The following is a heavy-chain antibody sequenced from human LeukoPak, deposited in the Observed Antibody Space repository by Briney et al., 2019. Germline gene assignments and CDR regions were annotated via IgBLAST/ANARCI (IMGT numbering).Heavy chain of an antibody. CDR3: ARAPYSGSYWDFDY. CDR1: GGSISSYY. V-gene: IGHV4-59*01. CDR2: IYYSGST. Sequence: SETLSLTCTVSGGSISSYYWSWIRQPPGKGLEWIGYIYYSGSTSYNPSLKSRVTISVDTSKNQFSLKLSSVTAADTAVYYCARAPYSGSYWDFDYWGQGTLVTVSS. D-gene: IGHD1-26*01. J-gene: IGHJ4*02.